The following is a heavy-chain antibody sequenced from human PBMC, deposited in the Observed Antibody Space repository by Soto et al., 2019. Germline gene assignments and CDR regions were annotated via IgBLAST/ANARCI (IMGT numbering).Heavy chain of an antibody. D-gene: IGHD3-10*01. Sequence: AASVKVSCKASGYTFTSYDINWVRQATGQGLEWMGWMNPNSGNTGYAQKFQGRVTMTRNTSISTAYMELSSLRSEDTAVYYCARGPRGLVRGVEVSRNFDYWGQGTLVTVSS. CDR3: ARGPRGLVRGVEVSRNFDY. CDR1: GYTFTSYD. J-gene: IGHJ4*02. V-gene: IGHV1-8*01. CDR2: MNPNSGNT.